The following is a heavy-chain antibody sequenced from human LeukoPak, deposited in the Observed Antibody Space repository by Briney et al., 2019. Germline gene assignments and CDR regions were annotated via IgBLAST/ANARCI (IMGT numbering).Heavy chain of an antibody. Sequence: GGSLRLSCAASGFNFSIYGMHWVRQAPGKGLEWVTIVRYDQSATVYADSVQGRFAISRDNSKNTVYLQMNSLRVEDTALYFCVKDQGECPGSRCYLRFLEYWGQGTLVIVSS. J-gene: IGHJ4*02. D-gene: IGHD3-3*01. CDR1: GFNFSIYG. V-gene: IGHV3-30*02. CDR2: VRYDQSAT. CDR3: VKDQGECPGSRCYLRFLEY.